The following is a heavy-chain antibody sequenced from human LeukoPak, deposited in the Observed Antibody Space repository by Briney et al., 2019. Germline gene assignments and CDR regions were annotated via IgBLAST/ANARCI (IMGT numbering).Heavy chain of an antibody. CDR2: IWFDGSNK. CDR1: GFTFSSYA. Sequence: GGSLRLSCAASGFTFSSYAMRWVRQAPGKGLEWVAIIWFDGSNKYHADSVQGRFTISRDNSQNTLFLQMNNVRAEDTALYYCARGLGYSYGYGIDYWGQGTLVAVSS. J-gene: IGHJ4*02. V-gene: IGHV3-33*01. CDR3: ARGLGYSYGYGIDY. D-gene: IGHD5-18*01.